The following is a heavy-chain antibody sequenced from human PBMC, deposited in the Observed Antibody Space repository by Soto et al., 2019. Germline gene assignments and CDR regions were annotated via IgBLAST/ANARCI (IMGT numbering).Heavy chain of an antibody. J-gene: IGHJ6*03. Sequence: SETLSLTCTVSGGSISSGAYYWSWIRQHPGKGLEWIGYIYYSGSTYYNPSLKSRVTISVDTSKNQFSLKLSSVTAADTAVYYCARGQYGETTEVYYYYYMDVWGKGTAVTVSS. CDR3: ARGQYGETTEVYYYYYMDV. CDR1: GGSISSGAYY. D-gene: IGHD4-17*01. CDR2: IYYSGST. V-gene: IGHV4-31*03.